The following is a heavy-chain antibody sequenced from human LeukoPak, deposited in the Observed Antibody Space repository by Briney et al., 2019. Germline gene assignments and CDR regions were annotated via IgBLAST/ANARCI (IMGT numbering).Heavy chain of an antibody. CDR2: LSGSGGST. CDR1: GFPFRSYA. Sequence: GGSLRLSCAASGFPFRSYAMSWVGPAPGKGLGWVSALSGSGGSTYYAASVKGRFTISRDNSKNTLYLQMSSLRAEDTAVYYCAKDNGDYGFDYWGQGTLATVSS. D-gene: IGHD4-17*01. CDR3: AKDNGDYGFDY. V-gene: IGHV3-23*01. J-gene: IGHJ4*02.